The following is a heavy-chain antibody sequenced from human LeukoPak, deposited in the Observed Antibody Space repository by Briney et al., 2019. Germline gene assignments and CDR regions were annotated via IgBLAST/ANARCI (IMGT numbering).Heavy chain of an antibody. CDR3: ARGPEYDSSGYYPYYYGMDV. J-gene: IGHJ6*02. Sequence: GGSLRLSCAASGFTFSSYGMHWVRQAPGKGLEWVAVIWYDGSNKYYADSVKGRFTISRDNSKNTLYLQMNSLRAEDTAVYYCARGPEYDSSGYYPYYYGMDVWGQGTTVTVSS. CDR1: GFTFSSYG. V-gene: IGHV3-33*01. CDR2: IWYDGSNK. D-gene: IGHD3-22*01.